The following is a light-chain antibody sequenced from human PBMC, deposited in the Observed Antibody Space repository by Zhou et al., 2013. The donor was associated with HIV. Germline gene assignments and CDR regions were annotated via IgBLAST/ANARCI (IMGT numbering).Light chain of an antibody. CDR3: QQRSNWRRT. CDR1: QSVSSS. V-gene: IGKV3-11*01. Sequence: ETVLTQSPATLSLSPGERATLSCRASQSVSSSLARYQHKPGQAPRLLIYDASNRVTGIPARFSGSGSGTDFTLTISSLEPEDFAVYYCQQRSNWRRTFGGGTKVEI. CDR2: DAS. J-gene: IGKJ4*01.